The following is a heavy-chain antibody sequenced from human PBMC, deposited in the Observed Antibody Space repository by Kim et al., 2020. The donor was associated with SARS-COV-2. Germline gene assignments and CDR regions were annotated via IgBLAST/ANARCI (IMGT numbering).Heavy chain of an antibody. Sequence: GGSLRLSCVASGFTVKDSEMYWVRQAPGKGLEWISYITTTGGIMSYADSVKGRFTVSRDNANNSMFLRMNSLRVEDTAVYYCSGTRVSGAATLDYWGQGSLVTVSS. D-gene: IGHD5-12*01. CDR1: GFTVKDSE. CDR3: SGTRVSGAATLDY. V-gene: IGHV3-48*03. J-gene: IGHJ4*02. CDR2: ITTTGGIM.